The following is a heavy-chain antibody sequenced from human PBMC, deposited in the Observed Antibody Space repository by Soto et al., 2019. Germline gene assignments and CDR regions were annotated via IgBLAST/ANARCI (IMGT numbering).Heavy chain of an antibody. CDR1: GFTFSSYG. D-gene: IGHD1-26*01. V-gene: IGHV3-30*18. Sequence: QVQLVESGGGVVQPGRSLRLSCAASGFTFSSYGMHWVRQAPGKGLEWVAVISYDGSNKYYADSVKGRFTISRDNSKNTLYLQMNSLRAEDTAVYNCAKDVVVGATTGLGDYYYYYGMDVWGQGTTVTDSS. CDR2: ISYDGSNK. CDR3: AKDVVVGATTGLGDYYYYYGMDV. J-gene: IGHJ6*02.